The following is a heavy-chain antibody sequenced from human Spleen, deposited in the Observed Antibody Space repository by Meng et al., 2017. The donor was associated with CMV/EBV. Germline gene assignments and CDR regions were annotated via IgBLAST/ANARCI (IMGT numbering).Heavy chain of an antibody. CDR1: GFTFSSYG. V-gene: IGHV3-30*19. Sequence: GESLKISCAASGFTFSSYGMHWVRQAPGKGLEWVALISYDGGNENYADSVKGRFTISRDNSKNTLSLQMNSLRSEDTAVYYCAREGRSSPLPFSDPTGSKLPDFWGQGTLVTVSS. J-gene: IGHJ4*02. D-gene: IGHD3-10*01. CDR3: AREGRSSPLPFSDPTGSKLPDF. CDR2: ISYDGGNE.